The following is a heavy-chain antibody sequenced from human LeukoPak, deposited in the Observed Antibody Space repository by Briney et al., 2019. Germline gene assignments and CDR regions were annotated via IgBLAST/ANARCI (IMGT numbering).Heavy chain of an antibody. Sequence: SETLSLTCAVYGGSFSGYYWSWIRQPPGKGLEWIGSIYHSGSTYYNPSLKSRVTISVDTSKNQFSLKLSSVTAADTAVYYCARGSPEWELLPFDYWGQGTLVTVSS. V-gene: IGHV4-34*01. CDR1: GGSFSGYY. J-gene: IGHJ4*02. CDR2: IYHSGST. D-gene: IGHD1-26*01. CDR3: ARGSPEWELLPFDY.